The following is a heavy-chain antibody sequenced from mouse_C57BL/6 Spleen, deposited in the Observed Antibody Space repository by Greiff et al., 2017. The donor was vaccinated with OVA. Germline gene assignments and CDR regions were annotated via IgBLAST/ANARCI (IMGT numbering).Heavy chain of an antibody. J-gene: IGHJ3*01. V-gene: IGHV1-39*01. CDR3: ASPLDGYRFAY. Sequence: EVQLQQSGPELVKPGASVKISCKASGYSFTDYNMNWVKQSNGKSLEWIGVINPNYGTTSYHQKFTGKATLTVDPSSSTAYMQLNSLTSEDSAAYYCASPLDGYRFAYWGQGTLVTVSA. CDR1: GYSFTDYN. D-gene: IGHD2-3*01. CDR2: INPNYGTT.